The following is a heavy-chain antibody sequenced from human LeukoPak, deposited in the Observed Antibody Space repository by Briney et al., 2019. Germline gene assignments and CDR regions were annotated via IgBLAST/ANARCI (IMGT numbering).Heavy chain of an antibody. V-gene: IGHV4-38-2*02. J-gene: IGHJ5*02. CDR3: AREYIVATIGGWFDP. Sequence: KPSETLSLTCTVSGYSISSGYYWGWIRQPPGKGLEWIGSIYHSGSTYYNPSLKSRVTISVDTSKSQFSLKLSSVTAADTAVYYCAREYIVATIGGWFDPWGQGTLVTVSS. CDR2: IYHSGST. D-gene: IGHD5-12*01. CDR1: GYSISSGYY.